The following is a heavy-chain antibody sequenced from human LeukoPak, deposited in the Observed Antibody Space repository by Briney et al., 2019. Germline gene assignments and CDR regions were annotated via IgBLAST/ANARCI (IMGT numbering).Heavy chain of an antibody. Sequence: SETLSLTCTVSGGPIYSYYWSWIRQTAGKGLEWIGRLYPGVSTNYNPSLKSRVTMSVDTSKNQFALKLSAVTAADTAVYYCARLKFYDSTGYSPGHYMDVWGRGTTVTVSS. D-gene: IGHD3-22*01. V-gene: IGHV4-4*07. J-gene: IGHJ6*03. CDR2: LYPGVST. CDR3: ARLKFYDSTGYSPGHYMDV. CDR1: GGPIYSYY.